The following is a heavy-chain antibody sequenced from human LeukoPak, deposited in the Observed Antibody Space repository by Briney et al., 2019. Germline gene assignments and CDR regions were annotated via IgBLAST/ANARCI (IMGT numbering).Heavy chain of an antibody. J-gene: IGHJ4*02. V-gene: IGHV3-23*01. CDR3: ANGGKGPFDY. Sequence: PGGSLRLSCAAPGFTFSTYAMNWVRQAPGKGPEWVSAISGSGGSTYYADSVKGRFTISRDNSKNTLYLQMNSLRAEDTAVYYCANGGKGPFDYRGQGTLVTVSS. CDR1: GFTFSTYA. D-gene: IGHD2-15*01. CDR2: ISGSGGST.